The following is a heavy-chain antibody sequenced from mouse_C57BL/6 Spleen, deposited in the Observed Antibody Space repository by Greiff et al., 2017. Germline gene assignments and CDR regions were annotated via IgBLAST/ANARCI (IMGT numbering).Heavy chain of an antibody. V-gene: IGHV5-6*01. CDR2: ISSGGSYT. CDR3: ARDFCFAY. Sequence: EVMLVESGGDLVKPGGSLKLSCAASGFTFSSYGMSWVRQTPDKRLEWVATISSGGSYTYYPDSVKGRFTISRDNAKNTLYLQMSSLKSEDTAMYYCARDFCFAYWGQGTLVTVSA. CDR1: GFTFSSYG. J-gene: IGHJ3*01.